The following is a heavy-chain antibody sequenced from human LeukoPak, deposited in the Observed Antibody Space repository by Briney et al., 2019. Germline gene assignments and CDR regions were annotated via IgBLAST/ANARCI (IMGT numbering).Heavy chain of an antibody. Sequence: PGGSLRVSCAASGFTFSSHGMHWVRQAPGKGLEWVAFIRYDGSNKYYADSVKGRFTISRDNSKNTVYLQMNSLRAEDTAVYYCAKGSSSWTIDYWGQGTLVTVSS. D-gene: IGHD6-13*01. CDR2: IRYDGSNK. J-gene: IGHJ4*02. CDR3: AKGSSSWTIDY. V-gene: IGHV3-30*02. CDR1: GFTFSSHG.